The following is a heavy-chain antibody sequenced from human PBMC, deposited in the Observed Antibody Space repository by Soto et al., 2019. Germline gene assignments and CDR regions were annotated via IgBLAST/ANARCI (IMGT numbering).Heavy chain of an antibody. V-gene: IGHV3-23*01. D-gene: IGHD1-26*01. Sequence: PGGSVRLSCAASGLDFSSEVMCWVRQAPGKGLEWVSSISGSGRTIYHADSMRGRFAISRDNSKNSLYLQLNNLRVDDTAVYYCAKVGPSYYYGMDVWGQGTTVTVSS. CDR2: ISGSGRTI. CDR1: GLDFSSEV. CDR3: AKVGPSYYYGMDV. J-gene: IGHJ6*02.